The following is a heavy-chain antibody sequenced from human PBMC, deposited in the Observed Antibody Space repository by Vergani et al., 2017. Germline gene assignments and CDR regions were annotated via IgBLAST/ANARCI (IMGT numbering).Heavy chain of an antibody. D-gene: IGHD1-26*01. Sequence: QAQLVQSGAEVKKPGASVKVSCKASGYTFTSYYMHWVRHAPGQGLEWMGIINSSGHRITYAQTFQERVTMTRETSTNTVDMELSSLRSDDTAVYYCARGVEATISGRLDYWGQGTLVTVSS. CDR2: INSSGHRI. J-gene: IGHJ4*01. CDR1: GYTFTSYY. V-gene: IGHV1-46*03. CDR3: ARGVEATISGRLDY.